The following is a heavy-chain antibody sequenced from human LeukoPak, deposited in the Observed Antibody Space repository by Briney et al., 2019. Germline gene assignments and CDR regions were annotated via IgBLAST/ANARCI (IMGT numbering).Heavy chain of an antibody. V-gene: IGHV3-64*01. J-gene: IGHJ4*02. CDR1: GFTLSSYA. Sequence: GGSLRLSCAASGFTLSSYAMHWVRPAPGKGLEYVSAIRSNGGSTYYANSVKGRFTISRDNSKNTLYLQMGSLRAEDMAVYYCAKAGSRQLEDYWGQGTLVTISS. CDR3: AKAGSRQLEDY. D-gene: IGHD1-1*01. CDR2: IRSNGGST.